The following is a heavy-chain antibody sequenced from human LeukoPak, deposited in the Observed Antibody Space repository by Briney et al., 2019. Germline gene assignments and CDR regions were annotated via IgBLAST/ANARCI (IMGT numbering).Heavy chain of an antibody. CDR1: GFTFSSYS. D-gene: IGHD1-14*01. Sequence: PGGSLRLSCAASGFTFSSYSMNWVRQAPGKGLEWVSSISSSSSYVYYADSVKGRFTISRDNAKNSLYLQMNSLRAEDTAVYYCARSNTGEIDYWGQGTLVTVSS. V-gene: IGHV3-21*01. J-gene: IGHJ4*02. CDR2: ISSSSSYV. CDR3: ARSNTGEIDY.